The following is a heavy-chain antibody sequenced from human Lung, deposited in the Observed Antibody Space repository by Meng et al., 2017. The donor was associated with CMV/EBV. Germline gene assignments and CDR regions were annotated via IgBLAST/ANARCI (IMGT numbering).Heavy chain of an antibody. Sequence: SCAASGFTLSRYWMHWVRQAPGKGLVWVSRINEDGSRTDYADSVKGRFTISRDNAKNTLYLQMNSPRAEDTAVYYCARDWSGSDDYWGQGTLVTVSS. V-gene: IGHV3-74*01. J-gene: IGHJ4*02. CDR1: GFTLSRYW. CDR3: ARDWSGSDDY. CDR2: INEDGSRT. D-gene: IGHD1-26*01.